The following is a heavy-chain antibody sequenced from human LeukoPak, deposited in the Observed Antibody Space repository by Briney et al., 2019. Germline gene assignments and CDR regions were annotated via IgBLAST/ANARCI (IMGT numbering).Heavy chain of an antibody. V-gene: IGHV4-4*07. J-gene: IGHJ6*03. Sequence: PSETLSLTCTVSGGSISNYYWSWIRQPAGKGLEWIGRIYTSGSSNYNPSLKSRITMSVDTSKSEFSLKVTSVTAADTAVYYCARGGSYFYDYYMDVWGKGATVTASS. CDR3: ARGGSYFYDYYMDV. CDR2: IYTSGSS. D-gene: IGHD1-26*01. CDR1: GGSISNYY.